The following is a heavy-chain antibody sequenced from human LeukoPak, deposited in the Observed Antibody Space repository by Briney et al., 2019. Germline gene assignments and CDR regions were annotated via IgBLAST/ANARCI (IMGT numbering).Heavy chain of an antibody. CDR2: ISGSGGST. V-gene: IGHV3-23*01. CDR3: AKDGAPLPMYPVPFDY. Sequence: GGSLRLSCAASGFTVSSSYMSWVRQAPGKGLEWVSAISGSGGSTYYADSVKGRFTISRDNSKNTLYLQMNSLRAEDTAVYYCAKDGAPLPMYPVPFDYWGQGTLVTVSS. J-gene: IGHJ4*02. D-gene: IGHD2/OR15-2a*01. CDR1: GFTVSSSY.